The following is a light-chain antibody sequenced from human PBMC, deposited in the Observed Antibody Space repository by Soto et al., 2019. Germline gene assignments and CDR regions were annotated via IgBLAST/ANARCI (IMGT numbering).Light chain of an antibody. CDR1: ESIRTW. Sequence: DIQMTQSPSTLSASIGDRVTITSRASESIRTWLAWYQHKPGKAPKFLIYDASSLESGVPSRFSGSGSGTEFTLTISNLQPDDFATYFCQQYHNYPRTFGQGTKVDIK. J-gene: IGKJ1*01. V-gene: IGKV1-5*01. CDR3: QQYHNYPRT. CDR2: DAS.